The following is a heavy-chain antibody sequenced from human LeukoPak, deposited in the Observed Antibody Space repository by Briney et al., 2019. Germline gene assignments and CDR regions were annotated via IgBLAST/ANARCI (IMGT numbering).Heavy chain of an antibody. CDR2: IYHSGST. CDR3: ARESSGYYYFDY. J-gene: IGHJ4*02. V-gene: IGHV4-38-2*02. Sequence: SETLSLTCAVSGYSISSGYYWGWIRPPPGKGLEWIGSIYHSGSTYYNPSLKSRVTISVDTSKNQFSLKLSSVTAADTAVYYCARESSGYYYFDYWGQGTLVTVSS. D-gene: IGHD3-22*01. CDR1: GYSISSGYY.